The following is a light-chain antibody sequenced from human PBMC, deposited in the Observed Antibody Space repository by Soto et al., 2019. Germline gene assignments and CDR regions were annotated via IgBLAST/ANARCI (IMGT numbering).Light chain of an antibody. V-gene: IGKV4-1*01. CDR1: QRVLSSSNNKNY. CDR3: QQYYSAPYT. Sequence: DIVMTQSPDSLAVSLGERATINCKSSQRVLSSSNNKNYLAWYQQKPGQPPKMLIYWASTRESGVPDRLSGSGSGTDFTLTISSLQAEDVAVYYCQQYYSAPYTFGQGTKLEIK. J-gene: IGKJ2*01. CDR2: WAS.